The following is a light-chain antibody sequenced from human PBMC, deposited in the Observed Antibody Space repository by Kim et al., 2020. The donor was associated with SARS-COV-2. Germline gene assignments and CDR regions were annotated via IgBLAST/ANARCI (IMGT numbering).Light chain of an antibody. J-gene: IGKJ4*01. CDR2: WAS. CDR3: QQYYSNPLT. V-gene: IGKV4-1*01. Sequence: DIVMTQSPDSLAVSLGERATINCKSSQSVLYSSNNKNYLAWYQQKPGQPPKLLIYWASTRESGVPDRFSGSGSGTDFTLTISSLQAEDVAVYYCQQYYSNPLTFGGGTKLEIK. CDR1: QSVLYSSNNKNY.